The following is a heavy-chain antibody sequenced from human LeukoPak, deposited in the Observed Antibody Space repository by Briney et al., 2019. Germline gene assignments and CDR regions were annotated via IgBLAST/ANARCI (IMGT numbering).Heavy chain of an antibody. CDR3: ARSGHLRDYYYYYMDV. D-gene: IGHD1-14*01. CDR2: ISAYNGNT. J-gene: IGHJ6*03. V-gene: IGHV1-18*01. CDR1: GYTFTING. Sequence: ASVKVSFKSSGYTFTINGISWVRQGHGQGLEWMGWISAYNGNTHYAQKLQGRVTMTTDTSTSPAYMDLRSLSSDDTVLYYSARSGHLRDYYYYYMDVWGKGTTVTVFS.